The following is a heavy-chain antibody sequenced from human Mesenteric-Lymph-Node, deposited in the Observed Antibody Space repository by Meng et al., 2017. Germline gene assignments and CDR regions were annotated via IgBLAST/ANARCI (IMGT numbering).Heavy chain of an antibody. CDR2: INEDGSGT. D-gene: IGHD3-22*01. V-gene: IGHV3-7*01. Sequence: GGSLRLSCAASGFTFSSYAMSWVRQAPGKGLEWVANINEDGSGTYYVDSVKGRFTISRDNDKNSLYLQINSLRAEDTAVYYCASLTSGYIPFDYWGQGTLVTVSS. CDR3: ASLTSGYIPFDY. J-gene: IGHJ4*02. CDR1: GFTFSSYA.